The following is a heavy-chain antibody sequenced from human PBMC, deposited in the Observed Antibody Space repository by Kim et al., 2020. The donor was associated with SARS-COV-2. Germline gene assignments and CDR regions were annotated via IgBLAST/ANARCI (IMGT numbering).Heavy chain of an antibody. CDR1: GDSVSIRYYY. J-gene: IGHJ4*02. V-gene: IGHV4-39*01. Sequence: SETLSLTCAVSGDSVSIRYYYWVWIRQPPGKGLEWVGSMYYSGYTYYNPSLKSRVTMSVDTSTNQFSLRVTTVTAADTAIYYCARRRQTAPAYIDHWGQG. CDR2: MYYSGYT. CDR3: ARRRQTAPAYIDH.